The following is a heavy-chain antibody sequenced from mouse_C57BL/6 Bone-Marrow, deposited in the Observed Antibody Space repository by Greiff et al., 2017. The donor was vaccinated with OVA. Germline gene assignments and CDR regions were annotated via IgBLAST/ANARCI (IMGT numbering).Heavy chain of an antibody. CDR3: ARHGGSSPFDY. Sequence: EVNVVESGGGLVQPGGSLKLSCAASGFTFSDYYMYWVRQTPEKRLEWVAYISNGGGSTYYPDIVKGRFTISRDNAKNTLYLQMSRLKSEDTAMYYCARHGGSSPFDYWGQGTTLTVSS. V-gene: IGHV5-12*01. D-gene: IGHD1-1*01. J-gene: IGHJ2*01. CDR2: ISNGGGST. CDR1: GFTFSDYY.